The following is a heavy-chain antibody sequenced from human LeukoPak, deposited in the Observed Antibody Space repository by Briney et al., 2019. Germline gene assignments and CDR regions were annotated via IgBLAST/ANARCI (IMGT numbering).Heavy chain of an antibody. D-gene: IGHD7-27*01. J-gene: IGHJ4*02. CDR2: INNDGSDT. CDR3: ARNNWGIDY. V-gene: IGHV3-74*01. CDR1: GFTFRNHW. Sequence: PGGSLRLSCAASGFTFRNHWMRWVRQAPGKGLVWVARINNDGSDTSHADSVEGRFTISRDNAKDTLYLQMNSLRVEDTAVYYCARNNWGIDYWGQGTLVAVSS.